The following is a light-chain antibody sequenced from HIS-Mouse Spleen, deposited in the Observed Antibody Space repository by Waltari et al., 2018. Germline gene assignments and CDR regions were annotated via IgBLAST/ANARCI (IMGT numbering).Light chain of an antibody. CDR2: KDS. Sequence: SYELTQPPSVSVSPGQTARITCPGDALPKQYAYWYQQKPGPAPVLVIYKDSERPSGIPERFSGSSSGTTVTLTISGVQAEDEADYYCQSADSSGTWVFGGGTKLTVL. V-gene: IGLV3-25*03. J-gene: IGLJ3*02. CDR1: ALPKQY. CDR3: QSADSSGTWV.